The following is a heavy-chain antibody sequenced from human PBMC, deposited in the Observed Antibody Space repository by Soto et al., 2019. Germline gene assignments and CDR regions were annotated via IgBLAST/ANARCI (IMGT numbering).Heavy chain of an antibody. D-gene: IGHD3-10*01. J-gene: IGHJ5*02. CDR1: GGSFSGYY. CDR2: INHSGST. Sequence: SETLSLTCAVYGGSFSGYYWSWIRQPPGKRLEWIGEINHSGSTNYNPSLKSRVTISVDTSKNQFSLKLSSVTAADTAVYYCAREGTMVRGVTRPSYNWFAPWGQGTLVTVSS. CDR3: AREGTMVRGVTRPSYNWFAP. V-gene: IGHV4-34*01.